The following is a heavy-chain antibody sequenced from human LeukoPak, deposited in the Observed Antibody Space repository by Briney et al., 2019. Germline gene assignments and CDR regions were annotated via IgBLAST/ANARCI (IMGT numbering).Heavy chain of an antibody. J-gene: IGHJ3*02. CDR3: AKDLFRVVTRHDAFDI. CDR2: ISGSGGST. Sequence: PGGSLRLSCAASGFTFSSYAMGWVRQAPGKGLEWVSAISGSGGSTYYADSVKGRFTISRDNSKNTLYLQMNSLRAEDTAVYYCAKDLFRVVTRHDAFDIWGQGTMVTVSS. CDR1: GFTFSSYA. V-gene: IGHV3-23*01. D-gene: IGHD3-3*01.